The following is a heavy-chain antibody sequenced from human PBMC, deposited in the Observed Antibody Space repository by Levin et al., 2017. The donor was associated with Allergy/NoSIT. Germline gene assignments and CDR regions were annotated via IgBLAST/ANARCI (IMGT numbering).Heavy chain of an antibody. V-gene: IGHV4-39*07. J-gene: IGHJ5*02. CDR1: GGSISSSSYY. D-gene: IGHD4-17*01. Sequence: SETLSLTCTVSGGSISSSSYYWGWIRQPPGKGLEWIGSIYYSGSTYYNPSLKSRVTISVDTSKNQFSLKLSSVTAADTAVYYCARDNVDYGDYEGWFDPWGQGTLVTVSS. CDR3: ARDNVDYGDYEGWFDP. CDR2: IYYSGST.